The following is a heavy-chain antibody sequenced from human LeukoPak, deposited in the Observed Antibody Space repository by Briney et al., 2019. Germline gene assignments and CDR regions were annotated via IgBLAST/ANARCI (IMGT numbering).Heavy chain of an antibody. Sequence: GASVKVSCKASGYTFASWYMHWVRHAPGPGPELMGIINPGDGSTSSAQKFQGRITMTRDTSTTTVYMELSSLRSEDTAVYYCARDQGRVAHDYYYGMDVWGQGTTVTVS. D-gene: IGHD2-15*01. V-gene: IGHV1-46*01. CDR1: GYTFASWY. CDR2: INPGDGST. J-gene: IGHJ6*02. CDR3: ARDQGRVAHDYYYGMDV.